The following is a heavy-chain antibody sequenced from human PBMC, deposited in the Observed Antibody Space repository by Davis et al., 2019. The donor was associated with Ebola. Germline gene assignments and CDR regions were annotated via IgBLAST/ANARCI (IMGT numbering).Heavy chain of an antibody. CDR1: GFTFRSYA. CDR3: AKLPYSTVTTTGAFAI. CDR2: ISLSGRST. D-gene: IGHD4-11*01. V-gene: IGHV3-23*01. Sequence: GGSLRLSCAASGFTFRSYAMSWVRQAPGKGLEWVSAISLSGRSTYYADSVKGRFTISRDNSKNPLYLQMNSLRAADTAVYYCAKLPYSTVTTTGAFAIWGQGTMVTVSS. J-gene: IGHJ3*02.